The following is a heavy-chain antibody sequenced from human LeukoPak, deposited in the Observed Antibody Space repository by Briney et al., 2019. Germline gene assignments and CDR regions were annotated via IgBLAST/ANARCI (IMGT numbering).Heavy chain of an antibody. Sequence: SETLSLTCTVSGGSISSSSYYWGWIRQPPGKGLEWIGYIYYSGSTNYNPSLKSRVTISVDTSKNQFSLKLSSVTAADTAVYYCARHRYYYRSGSYYGAPYYMDVWGKGTTVTISS. D-gene: IGHD3-10*01. CDR2: IYYSGST. V-gene: IGHV4-61*05. CDR1: GGSISSSSYY. CDR3: ARHRYYYRSGSYYGAPYYMDV. J-gene: IGHJ6*03.